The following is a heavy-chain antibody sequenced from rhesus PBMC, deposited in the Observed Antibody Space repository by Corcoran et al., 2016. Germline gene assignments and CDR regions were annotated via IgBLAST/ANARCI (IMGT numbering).Heavy chain of an antibody. CDR3: ARTTAIYYYGLDS. CDR2: ISGSGGST. V-gene: IGHV4-173*01. Sequence: QLQLQESGPGLVKPSATLSLTCAVSGGSIRSTYCSLVRHPPGKGLVWIGRISGSGGSTDYNPSLKSRVTISTDTSKNQFSLKLSSVTAADTAVYYCARTTAIYYYGLDSWGQGVVVTVSS. J-gene: IGHJ6*01. CDR1: GGSIRSTY. D-gene: IGHD4-11*01.